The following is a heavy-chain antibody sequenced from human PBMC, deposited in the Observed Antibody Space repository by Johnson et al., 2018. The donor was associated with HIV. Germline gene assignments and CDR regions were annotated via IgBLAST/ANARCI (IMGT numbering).Heavy chain of an antibody. CDR3: AKGMWIPEIDAIDI. CDR1: GFTFSSYA. Sequence: VYLVESGGGLIQPGGSLRLSCEASGFTFSSYAMNWVRQAPGKGLEWVSAISGRGGSTYYADSVKGRFTISRDNSKNTLYLQMNSLRAEDTAVYYCAKGMWIPEIDAIDIWGQGTMVTVSS. CDR2: ISGRGGST. J-gene: IGHJ3*02. V-gene: IGHV3-23*04. D-gene: IGHD5-18*01.